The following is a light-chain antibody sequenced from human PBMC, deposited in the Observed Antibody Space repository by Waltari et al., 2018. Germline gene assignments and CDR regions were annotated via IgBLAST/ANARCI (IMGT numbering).Light chain of an antibody. CDR3: QQHYSSPYT. CDR1: QNLLYSANSNNY. CDR2: WAS. Sequence: DIVMTLFTDSLAVSVGAGATIECKSSQNLLYSANSNNYLAWYQQKPGQPPKLLIYWASSRETGVPDRFSGSGSGTDFTLTISSLQAEDVAVYYCQQHYSSPYTFGQGTKLEI. V-gene: IGKV4-1*01. J-gene: IGKJ2*01.